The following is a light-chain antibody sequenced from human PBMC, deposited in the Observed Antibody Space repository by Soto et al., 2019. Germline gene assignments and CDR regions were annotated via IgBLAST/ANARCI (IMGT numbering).Light chain of an antibody. V-gene: IGKV1-39*01. CDR1: HSVASY. CDR3: QYSSTTPAFP. Sequence: DIQMTQSPSSLSASVGDRVTITCRASHSVASYFNWFQQRPGKAPSLLIYAATTLHTGVPSRVSGSRSGTNFTLTISRLQPEDFATYYCQYSSTTPAFPFGHGTQVDFK. J-gene: IGKJ3*01. CDR2: AAT.